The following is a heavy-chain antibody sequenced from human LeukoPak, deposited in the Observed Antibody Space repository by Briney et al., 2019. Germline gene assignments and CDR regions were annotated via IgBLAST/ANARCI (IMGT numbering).Heavy chain of an antibody. Sequence: SVKVSCKASVGTFSSYAISWVRQAPGQGLEWMEGIIPIFGTANYAQKFQGRVTITTDESTSTAYMELSSLRSEDTAVYYCASSPKPLQPRNSIPYYFDYWGQGTLVTVSS. J-gene: IGHJ4*02. CDR1: VGTFSSYA. D-gene: IGHD3-3*02. CDR2: IIPIFGTA. CDR3: ASSPKPLQPRNSIPYYFDY. V-gene: IGHV1-69*05.